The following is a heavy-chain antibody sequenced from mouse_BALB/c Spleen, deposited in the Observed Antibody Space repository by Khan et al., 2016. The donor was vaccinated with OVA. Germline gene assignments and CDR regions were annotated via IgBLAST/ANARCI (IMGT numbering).Heavy chain of an antibody. CDR1: GFTFSSYS. V-gene: IGHV5-6*01. D-gene: IGHD4-1*01. J-gene: IGHJ3*01. Sequence: EVQLMESGGDLVKPGGSLKLSCAASGFTFSSYSMSWVRQTPDKRLEWVATISSDGDYTYFPDSVKGRFTISRDNATNTLNLQMSSLQSEDTALYYCASHLTGSFAYWGQGTLVTVSA. CDR3: ASHLTGSFAY. CDR2: ISSDGDYT.